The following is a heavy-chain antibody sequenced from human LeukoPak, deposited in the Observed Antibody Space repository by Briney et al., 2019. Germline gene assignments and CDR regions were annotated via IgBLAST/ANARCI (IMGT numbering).Heavy chain of an antibody. D-gene: IGHD3-10*01. Sequence: GGSLRLSCAASGFTFDAYGMSWVRQAPGKGLEWVSGINWYGGSTGYADSVKGRFTISRDNAKNSLYLQMNSLRAEDTALYYCARDRDLDYGSGSYSSAFDIWGQGTMVTVSS. CDR2: INWYGGST. J-gene: IGHJ3*02. CDR1: GFTFDAYG. CDR3: ARDRDLDYGSGSYSSAFDI. V-gene: IGHV3-20*04.